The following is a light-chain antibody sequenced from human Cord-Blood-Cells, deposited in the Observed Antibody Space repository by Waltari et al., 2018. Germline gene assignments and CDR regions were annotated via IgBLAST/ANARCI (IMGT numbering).Light chain of an antibody. J-gene: IGLJ3*02. V-gene: IGLV2-14*03. CDR3: SSYTSSSTWV. Sequence: QSALTQPAPVSGSPGQSLTIPCTGTSSDVGGYNYVSWYQQHPGKAPKLMIYDVSNRPSGVSNRFSGSKSGNTASLTISGLQAEDEADYYCSSYTSSSTWVFGGGTKLTVL. CDR1: SSDVGGYNY. CDR2: DVS.